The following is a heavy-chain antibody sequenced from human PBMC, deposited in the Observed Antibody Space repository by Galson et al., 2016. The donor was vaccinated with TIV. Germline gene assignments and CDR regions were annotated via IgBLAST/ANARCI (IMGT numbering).Heavy chain of an antibody. CDR1: GFTFSAYR. Sequence: SLRLSCAASGFTFSAYRMDWVRQAPGKGLEWVAVISSDGTNAHYADSMKGRFTISRDNSGNTLYLQMNNLRSEDTAVYYCATDGRDAYNPYSDSWGQGTLVTVSS. CDR3: ATDGRDAYNPYSDS. V-gene: IGHV3-30*03. J-gene: IGHJ4*02. D-gene: IGHD5-24*01. CDR2: ISSDGTNA.